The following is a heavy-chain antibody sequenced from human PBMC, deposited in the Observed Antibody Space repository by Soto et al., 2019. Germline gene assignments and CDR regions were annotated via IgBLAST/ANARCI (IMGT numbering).Heavy chain of an antibody. CDR3: ARVLSSSGYDPEGY. V-gene: IGHV1-3*01. J-gene: IGHJ4*02. CDR2: INAGNGNT. CDR1: GYTFTSYA. D-gene: IGHD3-22*01. Sequence: ASVKVSCKASGYTFTSYAMHWVRQAPGQRLEWMGWINAGNGNTKYSQKFQGRVTITRDTSASTAYMELSSLRSEDTAVYYCARVLSSSGYDPEGYRGPGPLVTVSS.